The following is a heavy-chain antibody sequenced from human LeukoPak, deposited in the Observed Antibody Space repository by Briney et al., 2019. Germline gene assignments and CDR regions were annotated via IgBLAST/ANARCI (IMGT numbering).Heavy chain of an antibody. D-gene: IGHD3-22*01. CDR2: INPNSGGT. V-gene: IGHV1-2*02. Sequence: GASVKVSCKASGYTFSDYYMHWVRQAPGQGLEWMGWINPNSGGTNYAPKFQGRVTMTRDTSISAAYMELRRLRSDDTAVYYCARVPLGVYYYDSSGYYYFDYWGQGALVTVSS. CDR3: ARVPLGVYYYDSSGYYYFDY. J-gene: IGHJ4*02. CDR1: GYTFSDYY.